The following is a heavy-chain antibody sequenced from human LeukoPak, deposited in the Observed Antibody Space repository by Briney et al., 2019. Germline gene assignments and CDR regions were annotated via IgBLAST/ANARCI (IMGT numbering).Heavy chain of an antibody. D-gene: IGHD3-10*01. CDR2: ISSSSSYI. J-gene: IGHJ4*02. CDR1: GFTFSSYS. Sequence: GGSLRLSCAASGFTFSSYSMNWVRQAPGKGLEWVSSISSSSSYIYYADSVKGRFTISRDNAKISLYLQMNSLRAEDTAVYYCARGGVITMARLDYWGQGTLVTVSS. CDR3: ARGGVITMARLDY. V-gene: IGHV3-21*01.